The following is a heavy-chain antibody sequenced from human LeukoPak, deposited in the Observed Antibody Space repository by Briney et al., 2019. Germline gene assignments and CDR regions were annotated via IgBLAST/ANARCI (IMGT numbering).Heavy chain of an antibody. V-gene: IGHV1-18*01. CDR1: GYTFTSYG. CDR2: ISAYNGNT. Sequence: ASVTVSCKASGYTFTSYGISWVRQAPGQELEWMGWISAYNGNTNYAQKLQGRVTMTTDTSTSTAYMELRSLRSDDTAVYYCARDESDYGGNFRDAFDIWGQGTMVTVSS. J-gene: IGHJ3*02. D-gene: IGHD4-23*01. CDR3: ARDESDYGGNFRDAFDI.